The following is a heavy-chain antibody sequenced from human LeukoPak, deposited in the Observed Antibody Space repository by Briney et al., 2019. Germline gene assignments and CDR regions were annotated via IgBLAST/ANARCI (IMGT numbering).Heavy chain of an antibody. J-gene: IGHJ3*02. CDR1: GDSVSSNSAG. CDR2: TYYRSKWYY. Sequence: SQTLSLTCAISGDSVSSNSAGWNWIRQSPSRGLEWLGRTYYRSKWYYDYAATVRSRITINPDTSENQLSLQLNSVTPEDTAVYYCARAEPTSVFVIWGQGTMVTVSS. D-gene: IGHD1-26*01. V-gene: IGHV6-1*01. CDR3: ARAEPTSVFVI.